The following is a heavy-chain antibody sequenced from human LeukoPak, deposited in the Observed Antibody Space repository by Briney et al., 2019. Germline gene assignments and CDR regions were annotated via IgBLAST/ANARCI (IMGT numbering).Heavy chain of an antibody. CDR3: ARGRWLRLAPYYYYGVDV. CDR1: GGSISSGDYY. D-gene: IGHD5-12*01. V-gene: IGHV4-61*08. CDR2: IYYSGST. Sequence: SETLSLTCTVSGGSISSGDYYWSWIRQPPGKGLEWIGYIYYSGSTNYNPSLKSRVTISVDTSKNQFSLKLSSVTAADTAVYHCARGRWLRLAPYYYYGVDVWGQGTTVTVSS. J-gene: IGHJ6*02.